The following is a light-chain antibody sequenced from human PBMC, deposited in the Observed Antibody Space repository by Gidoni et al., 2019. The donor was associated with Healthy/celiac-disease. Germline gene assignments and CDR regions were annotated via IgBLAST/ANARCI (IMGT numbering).Light chain of an antibody. Sequence: DIQITQYPSSVSASVGDSVTITCRASQGSSSWLAWYQQKPGIAPKLLIYAESSLQSGVPSRFSGSGSWTDFTLTISSLQPEDFATYYCQQANSFPPRFGQGTRLEIK. V-gene: IGKV1-12*01. J-gene: IGKJ5*01. CDR1: QGSSSW. CDR2: AES. CDR3: QQANSFPPR.